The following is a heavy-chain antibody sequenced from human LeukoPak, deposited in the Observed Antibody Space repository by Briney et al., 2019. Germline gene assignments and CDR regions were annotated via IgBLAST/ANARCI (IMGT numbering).Heavy chain of an antibody. D-gene: IGHD1-26*01. J-gene: IGHJ4*02. CDR1: GFTFSDYW. CDR2: IKEDGSEK. Sequence: PGESLRLSCAASGFTFSDYWMSWVRLAPGKGLEWVANIKEDGSEKNFVDSVKGRFTISRDNAKNSLYLQMNSLRAEDTAVYYCVRDRGTYRPIDYWGQGTLVTVSS. CDR3: VRDRGTYRPIDY. V-gene: IGHV3-7*01.